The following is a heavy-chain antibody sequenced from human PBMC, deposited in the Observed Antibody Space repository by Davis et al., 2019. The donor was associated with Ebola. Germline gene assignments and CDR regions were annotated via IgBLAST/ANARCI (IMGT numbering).Heavy chain of an antibody. CDR3: ARLRITGTGNYYYGMDV. V-gene: IGHV5-51*01. D-gene: IGHD1-20*01. CDR1: GYSFTSYW. CDR2: IYPGDSDT. J-gene: IGHJ6*02. Sequence: GESLKISCKGSGYSFTSYWIGWVRQMPGKGLEWMGIIYPGDSDTRYRPSFQGQVTISADKSISTAYLQWSSLKASDTAMYYCARLRITGTGNYYYGMDVWGQGTTVTVSS.